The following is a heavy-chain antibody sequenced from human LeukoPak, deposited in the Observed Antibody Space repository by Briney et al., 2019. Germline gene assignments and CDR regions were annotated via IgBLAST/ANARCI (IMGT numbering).Heavy chain of an antibody. D-gene: IGHD3-22*01. CDR2: ISWNGGII. Sequence: GGSLRLSCAAWGFTLEGYGMSWVRHGTGRGREGVSGISWNGGIIGYADSVKGRFTISRDNAKNSLYLEMNSLRAEDTALYYCARVEYDSSGAEFDYWGQGTQVIVSS. CDR3: ARVEYDSSGAEFDY. J-gene: IGHJ4*02. V-gene: IGHV3-20*04. CDR1: GFTLEGYG.